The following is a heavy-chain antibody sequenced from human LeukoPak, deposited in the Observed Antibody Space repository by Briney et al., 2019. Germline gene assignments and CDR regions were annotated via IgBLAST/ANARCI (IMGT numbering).Heavy chain of an antibody. CDR1: GFTFSRYA. CDR2: VRASSSST. CDR3: ARGRYHAYYLDD. D-gene: IGHD1-14*01. J-gene: IGHJ4*02. Sequence: GGSLRLSCAASGFTFSRYAMSGVRPARGKGREWFFAVRASSSSTPYAVAATGRFTSSRDNSKNSLYLQMPSMRAENTAVDDCARGRYHAYYLDDWGQGSPVTVSA. V-gene: IGHV3-23*01.